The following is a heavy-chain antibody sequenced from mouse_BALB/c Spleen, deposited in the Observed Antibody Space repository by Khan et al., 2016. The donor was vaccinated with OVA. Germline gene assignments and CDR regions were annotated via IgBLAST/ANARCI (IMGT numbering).Heavy chain of an antibody. CDR3: ARGNYDGSNSWFAY. CDR1: GYSFTDYT. V-gene: IGHV1-18*01. J-gene: IGHJ3*01. CDR2: INPYKGFT. Sequence: DVKLQESRPELVKPGVSMKISCKASGYSFTDYTMNWVKQSHGKNLEWIGLINPYKGFTTYNQKFKGKATLTVHKSSSKAYMELLSLTSEDSAVYYCARGNYDGSNSWFAYWGQGTLVTVSA. D-gene: IGHD1-1*01.